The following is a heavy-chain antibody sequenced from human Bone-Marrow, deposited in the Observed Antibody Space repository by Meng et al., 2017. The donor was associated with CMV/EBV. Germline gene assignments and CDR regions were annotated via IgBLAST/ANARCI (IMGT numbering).Heavy chain of an antibody. V-gene: IGHV4-34*01. J-gene: IGHJ6*02. D-gene: IGHD4-17*01. CDR3: ARENYGENIYYYYGMDV. CDR2: INHSGNT. Sequence: SETLSPTCAVYGGSFSGYYWSWIRQPPGKGLEWIGEINHSGNTNYNPSLKSRVTISVDTSKNQFSLKLSSVTAADTAVYYCARENYGENIYYYYGMDVWGQGTTVTVSS. CDR1: GGSFSGYY.